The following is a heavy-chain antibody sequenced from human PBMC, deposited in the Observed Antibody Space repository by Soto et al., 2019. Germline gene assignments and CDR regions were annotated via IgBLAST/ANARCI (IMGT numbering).Heavy chain of an antibody. CDR2: IYHSGST. V-gene: IGHV4-31*03. Sequence: QVQLQESGPGLVKPSQTLSLTCTVSGGSISSGGYYWSWIRQHPGKGLEWIGYIYHSGSTYYNPSLKCRVTISVDTSKIQFALKLRSVTAADTAVYFCAGVRAAAGTGGDYWGQVTLVTVSS. CDR3: AGVRAAAGTGGDY. D-gene: IGHD6-13*01. J-gene: IGHJ4*02. CDR1: GGSISSGGYY.